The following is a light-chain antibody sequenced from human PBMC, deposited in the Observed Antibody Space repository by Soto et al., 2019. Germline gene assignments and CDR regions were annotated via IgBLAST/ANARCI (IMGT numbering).Light chain of an antibody. CDR3: QQRSNWPIT. CDR2: DAS. Sequence: EIVMTQSAATLSVSPGERATLSCRASQSVSSNLAWYQQKPGQAPRLLIYDASNRATGIPARFSGSGSGTDFTLTISSLEPEDFAVYYCQQRSNWPITFGQGTRLEI. J-gene: IGKJ5*01. V-gene: IGKV3-11*01. CDR1: QSVSSN.